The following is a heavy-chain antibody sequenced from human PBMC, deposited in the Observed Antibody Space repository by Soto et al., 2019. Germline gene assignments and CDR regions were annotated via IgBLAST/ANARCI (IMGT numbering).Heavy chain of an antibody. Sequence: EVQLLESGGGLVQPGGPLRLSCAVSGFTFSDYAMTWVRQAPGKGLEWVSSISGNGGSTYYADSVKGRFTISRDNSKNTLYLQMNSLRAEDTAVYHCAKIFHAFDIWGQGTRVTVSS. V-gene: IGHV3-23*01. CDR1: GFTFSDYA. D-gene: IGHD3-3*01. CDR2: ISGNGGST. J-gene: IGHJ3*02. CDR3: AKIFHAFDI.